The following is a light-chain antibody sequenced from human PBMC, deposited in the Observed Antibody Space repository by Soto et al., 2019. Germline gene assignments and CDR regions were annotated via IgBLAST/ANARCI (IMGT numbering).Light chain of an antibody. Sequence: EIVLTQSPGTLSLSPGERATLFCRATQYITNSQLAWYQQKPGQAPRLLIYGASGRATGIPDRFSGSGSGTDFTLTISRLEPEDFAVYYCQQYGSSPLTFGGGTKVDIK. CDR3: QQYGSSPLT. CDR1: QYITNSQ. CDR2: GAS. J-gene: IGKJ4*01. V-gene: IGKV3-20*01.